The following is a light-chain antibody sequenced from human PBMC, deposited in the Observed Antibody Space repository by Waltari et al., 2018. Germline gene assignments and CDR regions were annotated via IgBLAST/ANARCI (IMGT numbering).Light chain of an antibody. V-gene: IGKV1-5*03. CDR2: EAS. CDR3: QQYYLYPRT. Sequence: DIQLTQSPSALSASVGDRVPITCRASQSFSRWLAWYQQKPGTAPKLLIYEASTLQSGVPSRFSASGSATESTLTISSLQPDDFATYYCQQYYLYPRTYGQGTKLEVK. J-gene: IGKJ1*01. CDR1: QSFSRW.